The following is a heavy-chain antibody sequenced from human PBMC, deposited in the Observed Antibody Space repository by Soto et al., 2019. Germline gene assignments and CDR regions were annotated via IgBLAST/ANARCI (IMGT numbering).Heavy chain of an antibody. CDR3: ATGDAWGVLPAY. CDR2: IDYRGST. D-gene: IGHD3-16*01. Sequence: TLSTTWPVSGGSISSGGYYLSWIRQRPDTGLEWIGQIDYRGSTYYNPSLDSRGTISLDTSKNQFSLWLSSVTAADTAIYCCATGDAWGVLPAYWGQGTRVTV. V-gene: IGHV4-31*02. CDR1: GGSISSGGYY. J-gene: IGHJ4*02.